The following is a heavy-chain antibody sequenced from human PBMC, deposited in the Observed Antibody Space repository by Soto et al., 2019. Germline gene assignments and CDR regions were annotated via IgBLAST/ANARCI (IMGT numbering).Heavy chain of an antibody. CDR1: GFTFSDYY. V-gene: IGHV3-11*01. CDR3: ARDYHYYGSGSLWRALDY. D-gene: IGHD3-10*01. Sequence: GSLRLSCAASGFTFSDYYMSWIRQAPGKGLEWVSYISSSGSTIYYADSVKGRFTISRDNAKNSLYLQMNSLRAEDTAVYYCARDYHYYGSGSLWRALDYWGQGTLVTVSS. CDR2: ISSSGSTI. J-gene: IGHJ4*02.